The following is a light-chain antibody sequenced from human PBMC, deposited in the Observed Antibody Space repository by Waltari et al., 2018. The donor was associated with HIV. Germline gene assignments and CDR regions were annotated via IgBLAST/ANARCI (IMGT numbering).Light chain of an antibody. CDR3: SSYTSSSTFV. V-gene: IGLV2-18*02. CDR2: EVS. J-gene: IGLJ2*01. Sequence: QSALTQPPSVSGSPGQSVTISCTGTSSDVGSYNRVSWYQQPPGTAPKLMIYEVSNRPAGVPDRCAVSKSGNTASLTISGLQAEDEADYYCSSYTSSSTFVFGGGTKLTVL. CDR1: SSDVGSYNR.